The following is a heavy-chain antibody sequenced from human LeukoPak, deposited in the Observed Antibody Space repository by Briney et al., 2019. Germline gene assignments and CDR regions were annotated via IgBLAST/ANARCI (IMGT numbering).Heavy chain of an antibody. J-gene: IGHJ4*02. CDR3: ARDLSITMVRAPFY. D-gene: IGHD3-10*01. CDR1: ANTLGYY. CDR2: INPNSGGT. V-gene: IGHV1-2*02. Sequence: ASVKVSCKASANTLGYYIHWVRQAPGQGLEWMGWINPNSGGTNYAQKFQGRVTMTRDTSISTAFMELSRLGSDDTAVYYCARDLSITMVRAPFYWGPGTPVTVSS.